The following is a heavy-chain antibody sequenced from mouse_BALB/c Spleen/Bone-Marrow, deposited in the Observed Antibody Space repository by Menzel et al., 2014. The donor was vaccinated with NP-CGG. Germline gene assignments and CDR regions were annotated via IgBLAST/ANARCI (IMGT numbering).Heavy chain of an antibody. CDR1: GFTFTDYY. CDR2: IRNKANGYTT. D-gene: IGHD2-4*01. Sequence: EVKVVESGGGLVQPGGSLRLSCTTSGFTFTDYYMSWVRQPPGKALEWLGFIRNKANGYTTEYSASVKGRFTISRDNSQSILYLQMSTLRAEDSATYYCARDRGLTYFDYWGQGTTLTVSS. V-gene: IGHV7-3*02. J-gene: IGHJ2*01. CDR3: ARDRGLTYFDY.